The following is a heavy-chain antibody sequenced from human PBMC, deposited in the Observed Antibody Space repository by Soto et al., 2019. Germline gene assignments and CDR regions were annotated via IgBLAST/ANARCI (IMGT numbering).Heavy chain of an antibody. D-gene: IGHD6-19*01. Sequence: QVQLVQSGAEVKKPGASVKVSCKASGYTFTSYYMHWVRQAPGQGLEWMGIINPSGGSTSYAQKFQGXXTXTXXPSTSTVYMELSSRRSEDTAVYYCARGLSGWYLDYWGQGTLVTVSS. V-gene: IGHV1-46*01. CDR3: ARGLSGWYLDY. J-gene: IGHJ4*02. CDR1: GYTFTSYY. CDR2: INPSGGST.